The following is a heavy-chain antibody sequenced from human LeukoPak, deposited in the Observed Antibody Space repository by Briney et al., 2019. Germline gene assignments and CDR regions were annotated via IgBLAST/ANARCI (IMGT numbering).Heavy chain of an antibody. CDR1: GFTVSSNY. V-gene: IGHV3-53*01. J-gene: IGHJ4*02. D-gene: IGHD5-18*01. CDR2: IYSGGST. Sequence: GGSLRLSCAASGFTVSSNYMSWVRQAPGKGLEWVSVIYSGGSTYYADSVKGRFTISRDNSKNTLYLQMNSLRAEDTAVYYCARASIRHSRDTSMVSSFGGFDYWGQGTPVTVSS. CDR3: ARASIRHSRDTSMVSSFGGFDY.